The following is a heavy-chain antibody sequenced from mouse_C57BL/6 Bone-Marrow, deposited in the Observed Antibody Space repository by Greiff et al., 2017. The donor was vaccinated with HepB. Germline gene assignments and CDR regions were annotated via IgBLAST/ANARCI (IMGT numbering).Heavy chain of an antibody. CDR3: ARDDYYGSSPMDY. CDR1: GFTFSDYY. D-gene: IGHD1-1*01. CDR2: INYDGSST. J-gene: IGHJ4*01. V-gene: IGHV5-16*01. Sequence: EVMLVESEGGLVQPGSSMKLSCTASGFTFSDYYMAWVRQVPEKGLERVANINYDGSSTYYLDSLKSRFIISRDNAKNILYLQMSSLKSEDTATYYCARDDYYGSSPMDYWGQGTSVTVSS.